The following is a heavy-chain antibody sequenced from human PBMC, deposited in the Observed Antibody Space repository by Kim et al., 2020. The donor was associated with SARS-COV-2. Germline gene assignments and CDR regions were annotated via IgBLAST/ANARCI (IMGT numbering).Heavy chain of an antibody. CDR1: GYTFTSYA. CDR3: ARADRGIARATVYYFDC. Sequence: ASVKVSCKASGYTFTSYAIHWVRQATGQGLEWMGWMNPNSANTGYAQKFQGRVTMTRNTSISTAYMELSSLRSEDTAVYYCARADRGIARATVYYFDCWGQRALGTVPS. D-gene: IGHD1-26*01. V-gene: IGHV1-8*02. CDR2: MNPNSANT. J-gene: IGHJ4*02.